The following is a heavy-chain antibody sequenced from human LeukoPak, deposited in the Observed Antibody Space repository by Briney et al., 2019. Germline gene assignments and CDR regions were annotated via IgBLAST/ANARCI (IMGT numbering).Heavy chain of an antibody. J-gene: IGHJ4*02. V-gene: IGHV1-18*01. CDR3: ARGGMVRGVINDPIDY. CDR1: GYTFTCYG. D-gene: IGHD3-10*01. Sequence: ASVKVSCKASGYTFTCYGISWVRQAPGQGLEWMGWISAYNGNTNYAQKLQGRVTMTTDTSTSTAYMELRSLRSDDTAVYYCARGGMVRGVINDPIDYWGQGTLVTVSS. CDR2: ISAYNGNT.